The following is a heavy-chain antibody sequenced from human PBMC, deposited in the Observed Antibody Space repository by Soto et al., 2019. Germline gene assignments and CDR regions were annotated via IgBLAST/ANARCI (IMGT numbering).Heavy chain of an antibody. D-gene: IGHD4-17*01. V-gene: IGHV3-21*01. CDR1: GFTFSSYS. CDR3: ATTFTYGDYDGVDY. CDR2: ISRSSSYI. Sequence: GGSLRLSCAASGFTFSSYSMNWVRQAPGKGLEWVSSISRSSSYIYYADSVKGRFTISRDNAKNSLYLQMNSLRAEDTAVYYCATTFTYGDYDGVDYWGQGTLVTVSS. J-gene: IGHJ4*02.